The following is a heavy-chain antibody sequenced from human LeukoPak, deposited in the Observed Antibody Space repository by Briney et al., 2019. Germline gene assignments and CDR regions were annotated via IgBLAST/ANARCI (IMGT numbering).Heavy chain of an antibody. J-gene: IGHJ4*02. CDR1: GFPFSSYA. D-gene: IGHD1-26*01. CDR2: ISYDGSYK. V-gene: IGHV3-30-3*01. CDR3: ARGIVGATHFEY. Sequence: GRPLRLSCAASGFPFSSYAMHWVRQAPGQGLDWLAVISYDGSYKYYADSVKGRFTISRDNSKNTLYLQVDNLRAEDTALYYCARGIVGATHFEYWGQGTLVTVSS.